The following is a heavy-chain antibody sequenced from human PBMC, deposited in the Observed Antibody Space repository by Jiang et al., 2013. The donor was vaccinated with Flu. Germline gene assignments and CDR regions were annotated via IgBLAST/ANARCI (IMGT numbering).Heavy chain of an antibody. Sequence: SGAEVKKPGSSVKVSCKASGGTFSSYAISWVRQAPGQGLEWMGRIIPILGIANYAQKFQGRVTITADKSTSTAYMELSSLRSEDTAVYYCAATHDYSNYYYYYGMDVWGQGTTVTVSS. CDR1: GGTFSSYA. CDR3: AATHDYSNYYYYYGMDV. V-gene: IGHV1-69*04. CDR2: IIPILGIA. D-gene: IGHD4-11*01. J-gene: IGHJ6*02.